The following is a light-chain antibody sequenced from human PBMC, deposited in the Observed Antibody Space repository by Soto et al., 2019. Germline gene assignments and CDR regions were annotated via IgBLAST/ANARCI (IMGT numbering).Light chain of an antibody. V-gene: IGLV2-14*03. J-gene: IGLJ2*01. CDR3: TSWTTSTTMI. CDR1: RSDIGAYNF. Sequence: QSVLTQPASVSGSPGQSITISCTGTRSDIGAYNFVSWYQQNPGEVPKLMLYDVNVRPSGVSNHFSGSKSGNTSSLTISGLQAEDEADYYCTSWTTSTTMIFGGGTNLTVL. CDR2: DVN.